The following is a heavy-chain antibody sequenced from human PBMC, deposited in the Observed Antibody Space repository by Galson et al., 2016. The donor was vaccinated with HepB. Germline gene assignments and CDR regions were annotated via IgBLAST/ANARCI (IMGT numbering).Heavy chain of an antibody. J-gene: IGHJ4*02. CDR1: GFVFSNFG. CDR2: ISTRRTT. Sequence: SLRLSCAASGFVFSNFGLSWVRQAPGKGLEWVASISTRRTTYSSDSVQGRFTIPRDNSNNTLYLQMNGLRAEDTAVYYCAKERLVRRIFDHWGQGTLLTVSS. D-gene: IGHD1-1*01. V-gene: IGHV3-23*01. CDR3: AKERLVRRIFDH.